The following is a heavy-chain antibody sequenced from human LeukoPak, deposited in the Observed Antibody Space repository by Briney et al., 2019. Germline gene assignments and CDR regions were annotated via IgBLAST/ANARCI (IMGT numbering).Heavy chain of an antibody. J-gene: IGHJ5*02. V-gene: IGHV1-18*01. D-gene: IGHD6-13*01. CDR1: GYIFSNYG. CDR2: ISAHNGNT. Sequence: GASVKVSCKASGYIFSNYGISWVRQAPGQGLEWMGWISAHNGNTNYAQKFQGRVSMTTDTSTTTAHMELRTPRSDDTAVYYCVRDRYWVAGTGWFDAWGQGTLVTVSS. CDR3: VRDRYWVAGTGWFDA.